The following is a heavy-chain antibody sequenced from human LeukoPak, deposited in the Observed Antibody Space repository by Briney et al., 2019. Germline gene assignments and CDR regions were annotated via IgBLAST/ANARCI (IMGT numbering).Heavy chain of an antibody. CDR1: GYSFPNYW. CDR3: ARPNLGALFDY. J-gene: IGHJ4*02. D-gene: IGHD3-16*01. V-gene: IGHV5-51*01. CDR2: IYPGDSDT. Sequence: GESLKISCKASGYSFPNYWIGWVRQMPGKGLEWMGIIYPGDSDTKYSPSFQGHVTISADKSISTAYLQWSSLKASDSAIYYCARPNLGALFDYWGQGSLVAVSS.